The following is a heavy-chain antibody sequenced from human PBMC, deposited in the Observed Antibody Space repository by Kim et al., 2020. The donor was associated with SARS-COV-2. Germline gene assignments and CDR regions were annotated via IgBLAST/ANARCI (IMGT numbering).Heavy chain of an antibody. D-gene: IGHD3-22*01. V-gene: IGHV4-39*01. CDR3: ARRVVIHWYFDL. CDR1: GGSMSSSSYY. J-gene: IGHJ2*01. CDR2: IYYSGST. Sequence: SETLSLTCTVSGGSMSSSSYYWGWIRQPPGKGLEWIGSIYYSGSTYYNPSLKSRVTISVDTSKNQFSLKLSSVTAADTAVYYCARRVVIHWYFDLWGRGTLVTVSS.